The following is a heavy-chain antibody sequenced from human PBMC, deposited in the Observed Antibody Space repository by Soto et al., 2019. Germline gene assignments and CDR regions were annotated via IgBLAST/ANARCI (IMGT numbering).Heavy chain of an antibody. V-gene: IGHV1-69*01. CDR3: TKDGDSADYGY. CDR2: IIPMFPTT. Sequence: QVQLVQSGAEVKRPGSSVRVSCKASGDTFGRNAIHWVRQAPGQGLEWMGGIIPMFPTTNYAQKFKGRLTIYADESTGTAYMEMTSLTSGDTAVYYCTKDGDSADYGYWGQGALVTVST. J-gene: IGHJ4*02. D-gene: IGHD2-21*01. CDR1: GDTFGRNA.